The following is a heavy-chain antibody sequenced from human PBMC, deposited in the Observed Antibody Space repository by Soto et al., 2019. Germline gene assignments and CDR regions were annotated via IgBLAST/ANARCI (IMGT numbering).Heavy chain of an antibody. CDR1: GYIIKNYW. V-gene: IGHV5-51*01. CDR2: IFPDDSDT. CDR3: FRGGVTSRTFDY. D-gene: IGHD3-16*01. J-gene: IGHJ4*02. Sequence: GESLKISCKASGYIIKNYWIGWVRQMPGQGLEWMGIIFPDDSDTRYSPSFQGHVTISVDKSISTAYVQWSSLKASDSAIYYCFRGGVTSRTFDYWGQGTLVTV.